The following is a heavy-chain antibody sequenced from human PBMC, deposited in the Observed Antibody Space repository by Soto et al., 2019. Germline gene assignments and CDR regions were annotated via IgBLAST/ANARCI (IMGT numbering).Heavy chain of an antibody. CDR3: ARFPYTTQHDDAFDI. J-gene: IGHJ3*02. D-gene: IGHD1-1*01. CDR2: INHSGST. Sequence: SETLSLTCAVYGGSFSGYYWSWIRQPPGKGLEWIGEINHSGSTNYNPSLKSRVTISVDTSKNQFSLKLSSVTAADTAVYYCARFPYTTQHDDAFDIWGQGTMVTVSS. V-gene: IGHV4-34*01. CDR1: GGSFSGYY.